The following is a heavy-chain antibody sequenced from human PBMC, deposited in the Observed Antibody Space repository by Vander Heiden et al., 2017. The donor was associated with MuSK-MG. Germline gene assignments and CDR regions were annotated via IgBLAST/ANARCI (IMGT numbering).Heavy chain of an antibody. J-gene: IGHJ1*01. D-gene: IGHD6-13*01. CDR1: GCTFSTFP. CDR2: VSYDGSKL. CDR3: ARDRDTSTWSLAEYFQH. Sequence: QVQLVESGGGVVQPGRSLRLPCSASGCTFSTFPMHWVRQAPGKGLEWVAAVSYDGSKLNYADSVKGRFTISRDNSKNTLYLQMNSLRAADTAVYYCARDRDTSTWSLAEYFQHWGQGTLVTVSS. V-gene: IGHV3-30-3*01.